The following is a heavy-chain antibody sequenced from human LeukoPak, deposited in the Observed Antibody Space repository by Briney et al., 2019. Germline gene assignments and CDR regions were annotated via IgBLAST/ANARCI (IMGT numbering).Heavy chain of an antibody. D-gene: IGHD6-19*01. CDR1: GGSISSYY. CDR2: IYYSGST. Sequence: PSETLSLTCTVSGGSISSYYWSWIRQPPGKGLEWIGYIYYSGSTNYNPSLKSRVTISVDTSKNQFSLKLSSVTAADTAVYYCARHWFSSSGWYYFDYWGQGTLVTVSS. CDR3: ARHWFSSSGWYYFDY. V-gene: IGHV4-59*08. J-gene: IGHJ4*02.